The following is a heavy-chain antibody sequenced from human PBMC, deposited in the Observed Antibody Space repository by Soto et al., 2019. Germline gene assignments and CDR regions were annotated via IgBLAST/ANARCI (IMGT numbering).Heavy chain of an antibody. CDR3: ARGPGPAATYYYYGMDV. D-gene: IGHD2-2*01. J-gene: IGHJ6*02. CDR2: INHSGST. Sequence: SETLSLTCAVYGGSFSGYYWSWIRQPPGKGLEWIGEINHSGSTNYNPSLKSRVTISVDTSKNQFSLKLSSVTAADTAVYYCARGPGPAATYYYYGMDVWGQGTTVTVSS. V-gene: IGHV4-34*01. CDR1: GGSFSGYY.